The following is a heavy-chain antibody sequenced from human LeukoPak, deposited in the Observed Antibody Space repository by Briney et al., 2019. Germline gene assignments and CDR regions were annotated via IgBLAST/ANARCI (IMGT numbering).Heavy chain of an antibody. D-gene: IGHD2-15*01. CDR2: TSGSGDDT. CDR1: GFTFSSYG. J-gene: IGHJ4*02. Sequence: GGSLRLSCVASGFTFSSYGMSWVRQAPGKGPEWVSSTSGSGDDTYYADSVKGRFTLSRDNSKNTLYLQMNSLRADDTAVYYCAKKRSSGGATRFDYWGQGTLVTVSS. CDR3: AKKRSSGGATRFDY. V-gene: IGHV3-23*01.